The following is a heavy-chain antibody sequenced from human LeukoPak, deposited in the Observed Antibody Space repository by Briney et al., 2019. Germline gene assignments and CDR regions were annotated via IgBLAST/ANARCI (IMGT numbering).Heavy chain of an antibody. CDR1: GFTFSKFA. J-gene: IGHJ6*02. CDR2: ISYDGSTE. V-gene: IGHV3-30*03. CDR3: ARVPVYYYGSGMYYYYGMDV. Sequence: PGGSLRLSCAASGFTFSKFAMHWVRQAPGKGLEWVASISYDGSTEYYADSVKGRFTISRDNAKNSLYLQMNSLRAEDTAVYYCARVPVYYYGSGMYYYYGMDVWGQGTTVTVSS. D-gene: IGHD3-10*01.